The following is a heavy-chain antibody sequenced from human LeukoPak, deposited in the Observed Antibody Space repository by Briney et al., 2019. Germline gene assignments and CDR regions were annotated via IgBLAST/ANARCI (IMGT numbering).Heavy chain of an antibody. CDR2: IYFGRTT. J-gene: IGHJ4*02. V-gene: IGHV4-39*07. D-gene: IGHD5-12*01. Sequence: SETLSLTCTVSGGSITSDNYYWGWIRQPPGKGLEFIGSIYFGRTTYYTPSLKSRVTISIDTFTNQFSLMLTSMTAADTAVYYCARDSGQHSGYDWSHWGQGTLVTVSS. CDR1: GGSITSDNYY. CDR3: ARDSGQHSGYDWSH.